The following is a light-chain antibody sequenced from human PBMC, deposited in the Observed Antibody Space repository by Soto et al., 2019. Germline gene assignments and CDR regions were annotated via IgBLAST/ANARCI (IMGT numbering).Light chain of an antibody. CDR3: SSDTTIKTVV. V-gene: IGLV2-14*01. CDR1: SSDIGTYKY. CDR2: EVS. J-gene: IGLJ2*01. Sequence: QSALTQPASVSGSPGQSITISCTGTSSDIGTYKYVYWFQHHPGKAPKLIIFEVSNRPSGIPDRFSGFKSANTAYLTISGVPPEDEADYHCSSDTTIKTVVFGGGTKLTVL.